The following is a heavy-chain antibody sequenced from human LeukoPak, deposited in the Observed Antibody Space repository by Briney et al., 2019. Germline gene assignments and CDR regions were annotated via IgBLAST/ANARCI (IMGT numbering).Heavy chain of an antibody. CDR3: ARSPRITLVPYYYYYMDV. CDR2: IHYSGNT. Sequence: SETLSLTCTVSGGSISSNIYYWGWIRQPPGKGLEWIGSIHYSGNTYYNPSLKSRVTISVDTSKNQFSLKLSSVTAADTAVYYCARSPRITLVPYYYYYMDVWGKGTTVTISS. V-gene: IGHV4-39*01. J-gene: IGHJ6*03. CDR1: GGSISSNIYY. D-gene: IGHD3-10*01.